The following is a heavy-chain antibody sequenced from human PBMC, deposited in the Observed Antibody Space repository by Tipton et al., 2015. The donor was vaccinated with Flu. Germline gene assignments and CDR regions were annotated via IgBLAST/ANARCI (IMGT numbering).Heavy chain of an antibody. Sequence: LRLSCTVSDGSIISSSFYWGWIRQPPGKGLEWIGFSYYSGSTAYNPSLRSRVTISVDTSRNQFSLNLKSVTAADTAVYYCARDRGWPAALDYWSQGILVTVSS. CDR3: ARDRGWPAALDY. J-gene: IGHJ4*02. V-gene: IGHV4-61*01. CDR1: DGSIISSSFY. D-gene: IGHD3-10*01. CDR2: SYYSGST.